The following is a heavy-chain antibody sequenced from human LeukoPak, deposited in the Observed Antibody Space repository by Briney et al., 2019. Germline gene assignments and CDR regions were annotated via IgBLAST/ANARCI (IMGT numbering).Heavy chain of an antibody. J-gene: IGHJ4*02. D-gene: IGHD2-21*01. CDR2: INRGST. CDR3: ASTGGGLSYPPKRSYSDY. Sequence: PSETLSLTCAVYGGSFSGYYWSWIRQPPGKGLEWIGKINRGSTNYNPSLRSRVTISVDTSKSQFSLKLSSVTAADTAVYYCASTGGGLSYPPKRSYSDYWGQGTLVTVSS. CDR1: GGSFSGYY. V-gene: IGHV4-34*01.